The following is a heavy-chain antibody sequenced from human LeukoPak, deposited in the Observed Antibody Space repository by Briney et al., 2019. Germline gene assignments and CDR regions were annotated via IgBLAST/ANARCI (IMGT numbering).Heavy chain of an antibody. D-gene: IGHD5-24*01. Sequence: PSETLSLTCAVYGGSLSGYYWSWIRQPPGKGLEWIGEINHSGSTNFNPSLKSRVTISVDTSKNQFSLKLSSVTAADTAVYYCAGANYNNWFDPWGQGTLVTVSS. V-gene: IGHV4-34*01. J-gene: IGHJ5*02. CDR1: GGSLSGYY. CDR3: AGANYNNWFDP. CDR2: INHSGST.